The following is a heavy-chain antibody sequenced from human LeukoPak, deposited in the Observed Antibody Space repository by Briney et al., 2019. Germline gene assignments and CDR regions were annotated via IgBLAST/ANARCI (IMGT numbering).Heavy chain of an antibody. Sequence: PGRSLRLSRAASGFTFSSYGMHWVRQAPGKGLEWVAVISYDGSNKYYADSVKGRFTISRDNSKNTLYLQMNSLRAEDTAVYYCAKGPVRRPLGYCSGGSCYSVAYYGMDVWGQGTTVTVSS. CDR2: ISYDGSNK. V-gene: IGHV3-30*18. J-gene: IGHJ6*02. CDR3: AKGPVRRPLGYCSGGSCYSVAYYGMDV. CDR1: GFTFSSYG. D-gene: IGHD2-15*01.